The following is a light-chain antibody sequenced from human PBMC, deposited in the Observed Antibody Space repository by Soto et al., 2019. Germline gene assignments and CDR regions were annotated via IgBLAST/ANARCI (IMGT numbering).Light chain of an antibody. CDR1: QLISNW. CDR3: HQYNTY. Sequence: DIQMTQSPSTLSAFVGDTVTITCRASQLISNWVAWYQQKPGKAPKLLIYKVSNLESGVPSRFSGSGSGTEFTLTISSLQPDDFATYYCHQYNTYFGQGTKLEIK. J-gene: IGKJ2*01. V-gene: IGKV1-5*03. CDR2: KVS.